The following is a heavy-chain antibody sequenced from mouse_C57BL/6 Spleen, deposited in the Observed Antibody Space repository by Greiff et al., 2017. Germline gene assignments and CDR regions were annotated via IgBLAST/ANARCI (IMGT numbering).Heavy chain of an antibody. V-gene: IGHV1-72*01. CDR3: AITEITTVVAFYWYFDV. J-gene: IGHJ1*03. CDR1: GYTFTSYW. CDR2: IGPNSGGT. Sequence: QVQLQQPGAELVKPGASVKLSCKASGYTFTSYWMPWVQQRPGRGLEWIGRIGPNSGGTKYNEKFKGKATLTVDKPSSTAYMQLSSLTSEDSAVYYCAITEITTVVAFYWYFDVWGTGTTVTVSS. D-gene: IGHD1-1*01.